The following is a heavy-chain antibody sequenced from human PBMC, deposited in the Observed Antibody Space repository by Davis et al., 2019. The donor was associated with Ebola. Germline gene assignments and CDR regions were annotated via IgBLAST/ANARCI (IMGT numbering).Heavy chain of an antibody. Sequence: KVSCKGSGYVFTGYWINWVRQMPGQGLEWMGIIYHDDSNTMYIPSFRGQVTISVDKSISTAYLQWDNLKASDTAIYYCARLKSLPPYCTPGKCPHSVHWFDPWGQGTLVTVSS. D-gene: IGHD2-8*01. CDR1: GYVFTGYW. CDR3: ARLKSLPPYCTPGKCPHSVHWFDP. J-gene: IGHJ5*02. CDR2: IYHDDSNT. V-gene: IGHV5-51*01.